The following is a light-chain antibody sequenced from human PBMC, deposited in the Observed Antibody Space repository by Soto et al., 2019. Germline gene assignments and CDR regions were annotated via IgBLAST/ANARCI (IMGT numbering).Light chain of an antibody. CDR2: DAS. Sequence: DILMTQSPSSLSASVGDRVTITCRASQRISSYLNWYQQKPGKAPNLLIWDASTLQSGVPSRFSGSGSGTDFTLTISSLQPEDFATYYCHQTYTPPRTFGQGTKVDIK. CDR3: HQTYTPPRT. J-gene: IGKJ1*01. CDR1: QRISSY. V-gene: IGKV1-39*01.